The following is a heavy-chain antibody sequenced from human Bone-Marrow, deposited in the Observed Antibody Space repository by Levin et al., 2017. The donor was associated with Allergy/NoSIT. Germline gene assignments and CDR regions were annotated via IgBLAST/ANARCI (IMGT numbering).Heavy chain of an antibody. Sequence: GGSLRLSCAASGFTFSSYAMSWVRQAPGKGLEWVSAISGSGGSTYYADSVKGRFTISRDNSKNTLYLQMNSLRAEDTAVYYCAKTGLWDDSSGYFQFGYWGQGTLVTVSS. CDR2: ISGSGGST. V-gene: IGHV3-23*01. D-gene: IGHD3-22*01. CDR1: GFTFSSYA. J-gene: IGHJ4*02. CDR3: AKTGLWDDSSGYFQFGY.